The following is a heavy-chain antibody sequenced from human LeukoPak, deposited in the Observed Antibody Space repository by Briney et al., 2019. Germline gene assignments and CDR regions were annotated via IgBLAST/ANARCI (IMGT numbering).Heavy chain of an antibody. CDR1: GLTFSNYG. CDR3: AKRTLYGSGSYSPFDY. V-gene: IGHV3-30*02. CDR2: IRYDGSNK. Sequence: GGSLRLSCAASGLTFSNYGMHWLRQSPGKGLEWVAFIRYDGSNKYHADSVKGRFTISRDNSKSTLYLQMNSLRAEDTAVYYCAKRTLYGSGSYSPFDYWGQGTLVTVSS. J-gene: IGHJ4*02. D-gene: IGHD3-10*01.